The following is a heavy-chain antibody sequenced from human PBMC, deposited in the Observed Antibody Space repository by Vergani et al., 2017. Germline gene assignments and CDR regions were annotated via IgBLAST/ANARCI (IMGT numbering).Heavy chain of an antibody. D-gene: IGHD6-13*01. CDR2: INWNSDSI. J-gene: IGHJ2*01. V-gene: IGHV3-9*01. CDR3: VKDIAASGNYWYFDL. CDR1: GFTFDDYA. Sequence: EVQLAESGGGLVQPGGSLRLSCAASGFTFDDYAMHWVRQAPGKGLEWVSGINWNSDSIAYADSVKGRFTISRDNAKNSLYLQMNSLRAEDTALYYCVKDIAASGNYWYFDLWGRGTLVTVSS.